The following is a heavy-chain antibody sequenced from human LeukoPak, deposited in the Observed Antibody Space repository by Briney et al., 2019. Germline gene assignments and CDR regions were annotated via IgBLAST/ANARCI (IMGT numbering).Heavy chain of an antibody. D-gene: IGHD3-3*01. V-gene: IGHV3-48*03. CDR2: ISSSGSTI. J-gene: IGHJ3*02. Sequence: PAGSLRLSCAASGFTFSSYEMNWVRQAPGKGLEWVSYISSSGSTIYYADSVKGRFTISRDNAKNSLYLQMISLRAEDTAVYYCASSRMTIYGVVNDAFDIWGQGTMVTVSS. CDR3: ASSRMTIYGVVNDAFDI. CDR1: GFTFSSYE.